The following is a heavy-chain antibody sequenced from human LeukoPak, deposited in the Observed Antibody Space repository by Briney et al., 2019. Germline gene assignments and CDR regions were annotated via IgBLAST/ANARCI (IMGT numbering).Heavy chain of an antibody. CDR3: AATRSGYYFFDI. D-gene: IGHD3-22*01. Sequence: GGSLRLSCAASGFPFSDYTLNWVRQAPGKGLEWVSYIGSSGRTTYFADSVRGRFTISRDNAKSSLYLQMNTLRADDTAVYYCAATRSGYYFFDIWGQGALVTVSS. J-gene: IGHJ5*02. CDR2: IGSSGRTT. CDR1: GFPFSDYT. V-gene: IGHV3-48*01.